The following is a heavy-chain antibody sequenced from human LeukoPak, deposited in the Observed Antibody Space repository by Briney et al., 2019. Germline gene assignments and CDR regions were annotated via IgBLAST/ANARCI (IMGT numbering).Heavy chain of an antibody. CDR2: IYYSGST. CDR3: ARVARVNCSGGSCYLFNWFDP. V-gene: IGHV4-61*01. D-gene: IGHD2-15*01. CDR1: GGSVSSGSYY. J-gene: IGHJ5*02. Sequence: SETLSLTCTVSGGSVSSGSYYWSWIRQPPGTGLEWIGYIYYSGSTNYNPSLKSRVTISVDTSKNQFSLKLSSVTAADTAVYYCARVARVNCSGGSCYLFNWFDPWGQGTLVTVSS.